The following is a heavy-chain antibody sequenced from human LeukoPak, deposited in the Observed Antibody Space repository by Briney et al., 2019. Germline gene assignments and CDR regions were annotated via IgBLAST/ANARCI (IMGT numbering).Heavy chain of an antibody. Sequence: PSETLSLTCAVYGGSFSGYYWSWIRQPPRKGLEWIGEINHSGSTNYNPSLKSRVTISVDTSKNQISLKLASVTAADTAVYYCARGRGYHVDYWGQGTLVTVSS. D-gene: IGHD5-18*01. J-gene: IGHJ4*02. CDR1: GGSFSGYY. CDR2: INHSGST. V-gene: IGHV4-34*01. CDR3: ARGRGYHVDY.